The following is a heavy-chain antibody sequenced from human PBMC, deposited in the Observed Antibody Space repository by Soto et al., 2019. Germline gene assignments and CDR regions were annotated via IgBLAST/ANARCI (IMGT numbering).Heavy chain of an antibody. D-gene: IGHD6-19*01. V-gene: IGHV1-2*02. CDR1: GYTFTGYY. CDR2: INPNSGGT. Sequence: ASVKVSCKASGYTFTGYYMHWVRQAPGQGLEWMGWINPNSGGTNYAQKFQGRVTMTRDTSISTAYMELSRLRSDDTAVYYCARGYIAVAGTRFDYWGPGPLVTGSS. J-gene: IGHJ4*02. CDR3: ARGYIAVAGTRFDY.